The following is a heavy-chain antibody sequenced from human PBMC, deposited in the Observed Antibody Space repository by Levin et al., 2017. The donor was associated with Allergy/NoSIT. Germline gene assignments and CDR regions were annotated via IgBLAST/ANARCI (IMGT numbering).Heavy chain of an antibody. D-gene: IGHD1-1*01. CDR2: IDWDDDK. J-gene: IGHJ5*02. V-gene: IGHV2-70*04. CDR3: ARMGTGLRFDP. CDR1: GFSLSTSGVR. Sequence: TLSLTCTFSGFSLSTSGVRVSWIRQPPGKALEWLARIDWDDDKFYSTSLKTRLTISKDTSKNQVVLTMTNMDPVDTATYYCARMGTGLRFDPWGQGTLVTVSS.